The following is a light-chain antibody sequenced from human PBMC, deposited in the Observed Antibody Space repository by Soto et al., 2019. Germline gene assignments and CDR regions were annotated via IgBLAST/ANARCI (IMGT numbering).Light chain of an antibody. CDR2: AAS. J-gene: IGKJ3*01. Sequence: DIQMTQSPSSLSASVGDRVTITCRASQGISNYLAWYQQKPGKVPKLLIYAASTLQSGVPSRFSGIGSGTAITLTSSSSQPGNGATYFFQKYNRAPLTFGTGTNVDIE. CDR3: QKYNRAPLT. CDR1: QGISNY. V-gene: IGKV1-27*01.